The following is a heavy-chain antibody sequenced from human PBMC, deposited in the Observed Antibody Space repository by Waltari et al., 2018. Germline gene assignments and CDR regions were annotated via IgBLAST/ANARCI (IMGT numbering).Heavy chain of an antibody. CDR3: ARVGDYYGSGSSYWIDY. J-gene: IGHJ4*02. CDR2: IYHSGST. D-gene: IGHD3-10*01. CDR1: CGSISRGNT. V-gene: IGHV4-4*02. Sequence: QVQLQEAGPGLVKPSGTLSLTCPVSCGSISRGNTGSWVRPPPGKGLEWIGEIYHSGSTNYNPSLKSRVTISADKSKNQFSLKLSSVTAADTAVYYCARVGDYYGSGSSYWIDYWGQGTLVTVSS.